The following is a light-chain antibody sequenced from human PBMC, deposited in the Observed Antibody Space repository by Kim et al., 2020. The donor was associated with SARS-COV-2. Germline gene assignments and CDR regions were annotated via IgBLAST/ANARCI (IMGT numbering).Light chain of an antibody. CDR3: NSRDSSGNHQV. CDR1: SLRSYY. J-gene: IGLJ2*01. CDR2: GKN. V-gene: IGLV3-19*01. Sequence: SELTQDPAVSVALGQTVRITCQGDSLRSYYASWYQQKPGQAPVLVIYGKNNRPSGIPDRFSGSSSGNTASLTITGAQAEDEADYYCNSRDSSGNHQVFGGGTQLTVL.